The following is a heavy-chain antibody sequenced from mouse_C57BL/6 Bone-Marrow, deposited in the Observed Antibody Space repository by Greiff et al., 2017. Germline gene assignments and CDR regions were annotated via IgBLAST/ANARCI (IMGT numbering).Heavy chain of an antibody. Sequence: VQLQQSGAELARPGASVKLSCKASGYTFTSYGISWVKQRTGQGLEWIGEIYPRSGNTYYNEKFKGKATLTADKSSSTAYMALRSLTSEDSAVYFCARWRIYYDYDGVWWYFDVWGTGTTVTVSS. CDR1: GYTFTSYG. J-gene: IGHJ1*03. CDR3: ARWRIYYDYDGVWWYFDV. D-gene: IGHD2-4*01. V-gene: IGHV1-81*01. CDR2: IYPRSGNT.